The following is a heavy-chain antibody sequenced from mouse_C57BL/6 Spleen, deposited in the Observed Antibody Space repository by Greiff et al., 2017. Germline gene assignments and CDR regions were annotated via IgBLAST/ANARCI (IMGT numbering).Heavy chain of an antibody. CDR3: ARVGTLDY. CDR1: GFTFSDYG. J-gene: IGHJ2*01. V-gene: IGHV5-17*01. CDR2: ISSGSSTI. Sequence: EVKLMESGGGLVKPGGSLKLSCAASGFTFSDYGMHWVRQAPEKGLEWVAYISSGSSTIYYADTVKGRFTISRDNAKNTLFLQMTSLRSEDTAMYYCARVGTLDYWRQGTTLTVSS. D-gene: IGHD3-3*01.